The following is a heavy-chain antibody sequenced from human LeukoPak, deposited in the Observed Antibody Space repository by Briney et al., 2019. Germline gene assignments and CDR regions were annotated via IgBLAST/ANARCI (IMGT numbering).Heavy chain of an antibody. CDR1: GFTFSSQA. CDR2: ISGSGDNT. CDR3: AKAFGSSSRFDY. Sequence: GGSLRLSCAASGFTFSSQAMSWVRQAPGKGLEWVSTISGSGDNTYYADSVKGRFTISRDNSKNTLYLQMTNLRAEDTAVYYCAKAFGSSSRFDYWGQGTLVTVSS. V-gene: IGHV3-23*01. D-gene: IGHD6-13*01. J-gene: IGHJ4*02.